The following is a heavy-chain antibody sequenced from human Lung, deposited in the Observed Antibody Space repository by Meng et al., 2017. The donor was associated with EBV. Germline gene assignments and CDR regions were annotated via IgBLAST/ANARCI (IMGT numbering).Heavy chain of an antibody. D-gene: IGHD4-17*01. J-gene: IGHJ2*01. Sequence: QVLPPESRPRLVKPAAALSLTCAVSGGSISSSNWWSWVRQPPGKGLEWIGKIYHSGITIYNPSLKSRVTMSVDNSKNQFSLKLTSMTAADTAVYYCVSLYGDSSVWYLDLWGRGTLVTVSS. V-gene: IGHV4-4*02. CDR1: GGSISSSNW. CDR2: IYHSGIT. CDR3: VSLYGDSSVWYLDL.